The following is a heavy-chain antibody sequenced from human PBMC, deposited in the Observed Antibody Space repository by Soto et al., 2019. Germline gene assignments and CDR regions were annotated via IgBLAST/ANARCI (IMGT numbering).Heavy chain of an antibody. J-gene: IGHJ4*02. Sequence: SETLSLTCTVSGGSISSYYWSWIRQPPGKGLEWFGFIFYSGSTNYNPSLKSRVTISVDTSKNQFSLKLSSVTAADTAVYYCARGILTGYFNYWGQGTLVTVSS. V-gene: IGHV4-59*08. D-gene: IGHD3-9*01. CDR2: IFYSGST. CDR3: ARGILTGYFNY. CDR1: GGSISSYY.